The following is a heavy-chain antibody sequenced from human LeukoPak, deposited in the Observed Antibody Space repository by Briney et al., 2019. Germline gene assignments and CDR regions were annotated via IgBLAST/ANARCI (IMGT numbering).Heavy chain of an antibody. Sequence: SETLSLTCTVSGGSINSYYWSWIRQPAGKGLEWIGRIYTSGSTNYNPSLKSRVTMSVDTSKNQFSLKLSSVTAADTAVYYCARENIVDTAMVTDYWGQGTLVTVSS. V-gene: IGHV4-4*07. J-gene: IGHJ4*02. D-gene: IGHD5-18*01. CDR1: GGSINSYY. CDR3: ARENIVDTAMVTDY. CDR2: IYTSGST.